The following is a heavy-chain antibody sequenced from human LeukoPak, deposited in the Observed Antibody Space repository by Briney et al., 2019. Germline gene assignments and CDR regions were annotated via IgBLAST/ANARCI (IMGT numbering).Heavy chain of an antibody. J-gene: IGHJ2*01. CDR2: ISA. V-gene: IGHV1-18*01. Sequence: ASVKVSCKAPGYAFTSYGISWVRQAPGQGLEWMGWISASMTTDTSTSTAYMELRSLRSDDTAVYYCARGQPTQIRARDWYFDLWGRGTLVTVSS. D-gene: IGHD1-14*01. CDR1: GYAFTSYG. CDR3: ARGQPTQIRARDWYFDL.